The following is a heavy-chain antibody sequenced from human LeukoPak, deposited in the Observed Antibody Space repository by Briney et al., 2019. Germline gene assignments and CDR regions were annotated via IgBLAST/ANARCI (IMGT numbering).Heavy chain of an antibody. D-gene: IGHD2-15*01. CDR3: ARGVVVAATNIYYYYGMDV. Sequence: EASVKVSCKASGGTFSSYAISWVRQAPGQGLEWMGGIIPIFGTANYAQKFQGRVTITADESTSTAYMELSSLRSEDTAVYYCARGVVVAATNIYYYYGMDVWGQGTTVTVSS. J-gene: IGHJ6*02. CDR2: IIPIFGTA. V-gene: IGHV1-69*13. CDR1: GGTFSSYA.